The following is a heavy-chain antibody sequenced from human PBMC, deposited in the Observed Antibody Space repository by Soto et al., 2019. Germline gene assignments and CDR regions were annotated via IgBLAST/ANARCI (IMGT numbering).Heavy chain of an antibody. V-gene: IGHV4-39*01. J-gene: IGHJ3*02. D-gene: IGHD3-16*02. CDR2: IYYSGST. Sequence: QLQLQESGPGLVKPSETLSLTCTVSGGSISSSSYYWGWIRQPPGKGLEWIGSIYYSGSTYYNPSLKSRVTISVDTSKNQFSLKLSSVTAADTAVYYCAKWELSRDAFDIWGQGTMVTVSS. CDR3: AKWELSRDAFDI. CDR1: GGSISSSSYY.